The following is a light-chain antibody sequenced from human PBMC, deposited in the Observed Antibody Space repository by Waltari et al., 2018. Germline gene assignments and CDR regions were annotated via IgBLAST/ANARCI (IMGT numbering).Light chain of an antibody. V-gene: IGLV2-18*02. CDR3: SSYTSSSTCV. Sequence: WDEPRPGTAPKLKIYEVINRPSGVPDRFSGSKSGNPASRAISELQAEYEADYYCSSYTSSSTCVFGGGTKLTVL. CDR2: EVI. J-gene: IGLJ3*02.